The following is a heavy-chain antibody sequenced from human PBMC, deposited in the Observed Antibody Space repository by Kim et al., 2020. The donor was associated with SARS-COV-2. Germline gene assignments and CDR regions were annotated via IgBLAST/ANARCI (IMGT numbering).Heavy chain of an antibody. Sequence: GGSLRLSCAASGFTFSSYAMSWVRQAPGKGLEWVSAISGSGGSTYYADSVKGRFTISRDNSKNTLYLQMNSLRAEDTAVYYCAKVTTYDYDSSGYYPDYWGQGTLGTVSS. CDR1: GFTFSSYA. CDR3: AKVTTYDYDSSGYYPDY. J-gene: IGHJ4*02. CDR2: ISGSGGST. V-gene: IGHV3-23*01. D-gene: IGHD3-22*01.